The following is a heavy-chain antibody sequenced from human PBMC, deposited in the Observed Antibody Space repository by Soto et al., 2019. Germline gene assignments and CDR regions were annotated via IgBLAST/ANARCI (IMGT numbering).Heavy chain of an antibody. CDR3: TFPYYSSSSYYYYYYYGMDV. J-gene: IGHJ6*02. CDR1: GFTFSNAW. Sequence: GGSLRLSCAASGFTFSNAWMNWVRQAPGKGLEWVGRIKSKTDGGTTDYAAPVKGRFTISRDDSKNTLYLQMNSLKTEDTAVYYCTFPYYSSSSYYYYYYYGMDVWGQGTTVTVSS. D-gene: IGHD6-6*01. CDR2: IKSKTDGGTT. V-gene: IGHV3-15*07.